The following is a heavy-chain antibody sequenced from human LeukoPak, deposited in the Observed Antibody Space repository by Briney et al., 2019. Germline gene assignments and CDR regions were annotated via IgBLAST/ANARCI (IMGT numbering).Heavy chain of an antibody. CDR1: GFTFSDYG. D-gene: IGHD2-2*01. J-gene: IGHJ4*02. CDR3: ARDPMGYCSSTSCYVIY. V-gene: IGHV3-33*01. Sequence: GRSLRLSCAASGFTFSDYGMHWVRQAPGKGLEWVAVIWFDGSNKYYADPVKGRFTISRDNSKNTLYLQMNSLRAEDTAVYYCARDPMGYCSSTSCYVIYWGQGTLVTVSS. CDR2: IWFDGSNK.